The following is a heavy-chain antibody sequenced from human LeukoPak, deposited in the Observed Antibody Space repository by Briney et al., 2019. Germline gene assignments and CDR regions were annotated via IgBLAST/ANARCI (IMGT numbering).Heavy chain of an antibody. Sequence: SETLSLTCTVSGGSISSYYWSWIRQPAGKGLEWIGRIYTSGSINYNPSLKSRVTMSVDTSKNQFSLKLSSVTAADTAVYYCARDGPVWFGELSPWFDPWGQGTLVTVSS. CDR3: ARDGPVWFGELSPWFDP. CDR2: IYTSGSI. J-gene: IGHJ5*02. D-gene: IGHD3-10*01. V-gene: IGHV4-4*07. CDR1: GGSISSYY.